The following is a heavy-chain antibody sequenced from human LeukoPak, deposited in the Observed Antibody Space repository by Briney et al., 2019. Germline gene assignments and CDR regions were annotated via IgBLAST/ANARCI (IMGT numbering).Heavy chain of an antibody. CDR3: ARVSYSSGAPHFDY. CDR2: IYTSGST. Sequence: PSETLSLTCTVSGGSISSGSYYWSWIRQPAGKGLEWIGRIYTSGSTNYNASLKSRVTISVDTSKNQFSLKLSSVTAADTAVYYCARVSYSSGAPHFDYWGQGTLVTISS. D-gene: IGHD5-18*01. V-gene: IGHV4-61*02. CDR1: GGSISSGSYY. J-gene: IGHJ4*02.